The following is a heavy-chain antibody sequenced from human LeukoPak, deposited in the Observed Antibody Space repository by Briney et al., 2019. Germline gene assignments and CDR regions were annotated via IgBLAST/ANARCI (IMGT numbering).Heavy chain of an antibody. Sequence: GGSLRLSCVAPGFMFHDYAIHWGRQVPGECLEWVSRSSGDSGSTFYADYVKGRFTISRDNSKNSIYLQMNSLRSDDTALYYCARESESSGWYDYWGQGTLVTVSS. V-gene: IGHV3-43*02. D-gene: IGHD6-19*01. CDR2: SSGDSGST. CDR3: ARESESSGWYDY. J-gene: IGHJ4*02. CDR1: GFMFHDYA.